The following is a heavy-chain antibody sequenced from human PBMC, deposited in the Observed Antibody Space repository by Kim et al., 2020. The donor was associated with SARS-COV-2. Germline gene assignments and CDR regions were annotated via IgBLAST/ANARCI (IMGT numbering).Heavy chain of an antibody. V-gene: IGHV3-30-3*01. Sequence: GGSLRLSCAASGFTFSSYAMHWVRQAPGKGLEWVAVISYDGSNKYYADSVKGRFTISRDNSKNTLYLQMNSLRAEDTAVYYCAREPGRRDGYNLGYWGQGTLVTVSS. CDR3: AREPGRRDGYNLGY. J-gene: IGHJ4*02. CDR2: ISYDGSNK. CDR1: GFTFSSYA. D-gene: IGHD5-12*01.